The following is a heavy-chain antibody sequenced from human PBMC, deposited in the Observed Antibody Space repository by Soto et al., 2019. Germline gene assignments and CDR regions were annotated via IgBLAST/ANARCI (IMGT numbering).Heavy chain of an antibody. CDR1: GFTFSSYA. J-gene: IGHJ6*02. V-gene: IGHV3-23*01. CDR3: ARDILPEMSSYYYYYGMDV. CDR2: ISGSGGST. Sequence: PGGSLRLSCEASGFTFSSYAMSWVRQAPGKGLEWVSAISGSGGSTYYADPVKGRFTISRDNSKNTLYLQMNSLRAEDTAVYYCARDILPEMSSYYYYYGMDVWGQGTTVTVSS.